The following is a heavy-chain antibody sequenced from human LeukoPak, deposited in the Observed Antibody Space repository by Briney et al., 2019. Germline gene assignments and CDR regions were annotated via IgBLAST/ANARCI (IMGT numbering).Heavy chain of an antibody. CDR1: GFTSSSYA. J-gene: IGHJ4*02. V-gene: IGHV3-53*01. Sequence: GGSLRLSCAASGFTSSSYAMSWVRQAPGKGLEWVSVIYSGGSTYYADSVKGRFTISRDNSKNTLYLQMNSLRAEDTAVYYCASFSSSWYALYWGQGTLVTVSS. D-gene: IGHD6-13*01. CDR2: IYSGGST. CDR3: ASFSSSWYALY.